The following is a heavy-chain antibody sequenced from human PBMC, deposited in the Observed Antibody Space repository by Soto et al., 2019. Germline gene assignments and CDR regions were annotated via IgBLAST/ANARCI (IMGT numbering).Heavy chain of an antibody. CDR3: ARDIGFDYVN. J-gene: IGHJ4*02. D-gene: IGHD5-12*01. Sequence: GGSLRLSCAVSGFNVMSYWMSWVRQAPGKGLGWVASIKDVGSEIYYLQSVRGRFTISRDSAGNALHLAMNYMSAEDTGVYFCARDIGFDYVNWGQGTLVTVSS. CDR1: GFNVMSYW. V-gene: IGHV3-7*01. CDR2: IKDVGSEI.